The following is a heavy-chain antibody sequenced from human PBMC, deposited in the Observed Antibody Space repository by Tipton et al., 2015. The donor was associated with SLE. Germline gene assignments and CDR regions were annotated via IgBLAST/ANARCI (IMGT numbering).Heavy chain of an antibody. CDR3: ARLLVAAGTWYFDY. Sequence: TLSLTCSVSGGSISTFYWSWIRQPPGKGLEWIGYIYYSGSTNYNPSLKSRVTISVDTSKNQFSLKLSSVTAADSAVYYCARLLVAAGTWYFDYWGQGILVTVSS. J-gene: IGHJ4*02. CDR2: IYYSGST. CDR1: GGSISTFY. V-gene: IGHV4-59*07. D-gene: IGHD6-13*01.